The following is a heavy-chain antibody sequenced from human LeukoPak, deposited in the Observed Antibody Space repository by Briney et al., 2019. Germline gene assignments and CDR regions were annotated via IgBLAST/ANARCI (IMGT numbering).Heavy chain of an antibody. Sequence: PSETLSLTCTVSGGSISSYYWSWIRQPPGKGLEWIGYIYYSGSTNYNPSLKSRVTISVDTSKNQFSLKLSSVTAADTAVYYCARDQRVSPNYYDSSDYFDYWGQGTLVTVSS. CDR2: IYYSGST. CDR1: GGSISSYY. V-gene: IGHV4-59*01. D-gene: IGHD3-22*01. CDR3: ARDQRVSPNYYDSSDYFDY. J-gene: IGHJ4*02.